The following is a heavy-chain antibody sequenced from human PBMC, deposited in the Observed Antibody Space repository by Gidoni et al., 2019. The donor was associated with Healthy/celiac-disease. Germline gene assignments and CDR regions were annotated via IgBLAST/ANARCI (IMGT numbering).Heavy chain of an antibody. D-gene: IGHD6-13*01. CDR3: ARDGTLSSSSGSNWFDT. V-gene: IGHV1-46*01. CDR2: INPSGGST. J-gene: IGHJ5*02. CDR1: GDTFTSYY. Sequence: QVQLVQSGAEVKKPGASVKVSCKASGDTFTSYYMHWVRQAPGQGLDWMGIINPSGGSTSYAQKFQGRVTMTRDTSTSTVYMELSSLRSEDTAVYYCARDGTLSSSSGSNWFDTWGQGTLVTVSS.